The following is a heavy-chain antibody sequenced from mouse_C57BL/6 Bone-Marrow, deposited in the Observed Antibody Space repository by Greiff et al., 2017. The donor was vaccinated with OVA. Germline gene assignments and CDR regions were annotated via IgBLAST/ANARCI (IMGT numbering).Heavy chain of an antibody. CDR2: INPNNGGT. Sequence: VQLKDSGPERVKPGASVKMSCKASGYTFTDYNMHWVKQSHGKSLEWIGYINPNNGGTSYNQKFKGKATLTVNKSSSTAYMELRSLTSEDSAVYYCARLNYFPYWGQGTTLTVSS. D-gene: IGHD1-1*02. CDR1: GYTFTDYN. CDR3: ARLNYFPY. V-gene: IGHV1-22*01. J-gene: IGHJ2*01.